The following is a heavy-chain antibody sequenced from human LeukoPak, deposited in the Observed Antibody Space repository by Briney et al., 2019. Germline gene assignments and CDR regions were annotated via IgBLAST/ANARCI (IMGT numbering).Heavy chain of an antibody. V-gene: IGHV4-30-4*01. CDR3: ARNYGSVSWSYYYGMDV. J-gene: IGHJ6*02. CDR1: GGSISSGDYY. CDR2: IHYSGST. D-gene: IGHD3-10*01. Sequence: SETLSLTCTVSGGSISSGDYYWSWIRQPPGKGLEWIGYIHYSGSTYYIPSLKSRITISVDTSENQFSLRLSSVTAADTAVYYCARNYGSVSWSYYYGMDVWGQGTTVTVSS.